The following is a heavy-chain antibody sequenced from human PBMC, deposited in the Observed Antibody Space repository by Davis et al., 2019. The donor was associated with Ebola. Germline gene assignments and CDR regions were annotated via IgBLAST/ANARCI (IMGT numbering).Heavy chain of an antibody. V-gene: IGHV1-69-2*01. CDR1: GYSFSGYY. D-gene: IGHD3-9*01. J-gene: IGHJ6*02. CDR2: VDPKAGKT. Sequence: AASVKVSCKGSGYSFSGYYIHWVQGAPGKGLEWVGLVDPKAGKTVYAEKFQDRVTITADRSTDTVYMELSSLRFEDAAVYYCTTLDILTAYVPYAMDVWGQGTTVTVS. CDR3: TTLDILTAYVPYAMDV.